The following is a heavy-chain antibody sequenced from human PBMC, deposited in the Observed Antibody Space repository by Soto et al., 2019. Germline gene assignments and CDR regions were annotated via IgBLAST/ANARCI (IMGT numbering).Heavy chain of an antibody. J-gene: IGHJ4*02. Sequence: QVQLQESGPGLVKPSETLSLTCTVSGGSVSSGSYYWSWIRQPPGKGLGGIGYIYYSGSTNYNPSLKSRVTISVDAANNQFSHKLRSVTSADTAGYYCARNLRKGVVVVTEASFYYWGQGTLVTVAS. D-gene: IGHD2-21*02. V-gene: IGHV4-61*01. CDR3: ARNLRKGVVVVTEASFYY. CDR2: IYYSGST. CDR1: GGSVSSGSYY.